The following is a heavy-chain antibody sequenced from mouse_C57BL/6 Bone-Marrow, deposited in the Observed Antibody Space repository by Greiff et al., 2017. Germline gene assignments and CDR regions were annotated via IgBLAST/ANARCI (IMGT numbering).Heavy chain of an antibody. J-gene: IGHJ2*01. CDR1: GFNIKDDY. CDR2: IDPENGDT. V-gene: IGHV14-4*01. CDR3: TSSTMIRVY. D-gene: IGHD2-4*01. Sequence: VQLQQSGAELVRPGASVKLSCTASGFNIKDDYMHWVKQRPEQGLEWIGWIDPENGDTEYASKFQGKATITADTSSNTAYLQLSSLTSEDTAVYYCTSSTMIRVYWGQGTTLTVSS.